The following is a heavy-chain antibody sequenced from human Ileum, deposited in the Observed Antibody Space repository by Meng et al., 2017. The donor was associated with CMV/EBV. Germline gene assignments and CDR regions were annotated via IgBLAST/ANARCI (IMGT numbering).Heavy chain of an antibody. J-gene: IGHJ4*02. CDR3: ARVGDFWSGYFSG. V-gene: IGHV3-11*04. D-gene: IGHD3-3*01. CDR2: ISSSGGTI. Sequence: CAASGFSFSDYYMSWIRQCPGKGLEWMSCISSSGGTIYYADSVKGRFTISRDNAKNSLYLQMNSLTAEDTAVYYCARVGDFWSGYFSGWGQGALVTVSS. CDR1: GFSFSDYY.